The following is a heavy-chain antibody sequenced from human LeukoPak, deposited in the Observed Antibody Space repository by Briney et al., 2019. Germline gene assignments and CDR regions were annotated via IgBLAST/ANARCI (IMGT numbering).Heavy chain of an antibody. CDR2: INHSGST. CDR1: SGSFSGYY. J-gene: IGHJ3*02. CDR3: ARISGSLDAFDI. V-gene: IGHV4-34*01. Sequence: SETLSLTCAVYSGSFSGYYWSWIRQPPGKGLEWIGEINHSGSTNYNPSLKSRVTISVDTSKNQFSLKLSSVTAADTAVYYCARISGSLDAFDIWGQGTMVTVSS. D-gene: IGHD6-19*01.